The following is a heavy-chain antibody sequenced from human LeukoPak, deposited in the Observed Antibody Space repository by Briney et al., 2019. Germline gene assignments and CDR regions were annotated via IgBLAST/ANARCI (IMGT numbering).Heavy chain of an antibody. CDR3: AKSHFTMVRGVMLGY. J-gene: IGHJ4*02. D-gene: IGHD3-10*01. V-gene: IGHV3-48*03. CDR2: ISSSGSTI. Sequence: PGGSLRLSCAASGFTFSSYEMNWVRQAPGKGLEWVSYISSSGSTIYYADSVKGRFTISRDNSKNTLYLQMNSLRAEDTAVYYCAKSHFTMVRGVMLGYWGQGTLVTVSS. CDR1: GFTFSSYE.